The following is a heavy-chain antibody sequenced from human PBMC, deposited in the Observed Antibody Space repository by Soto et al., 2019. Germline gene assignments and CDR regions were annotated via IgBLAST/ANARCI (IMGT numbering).Heavy chain of an antibody. D-gene: IGHD2-2*01. J-gene: IGHJ5*02. CDR3: ARVVPGADAWFGP. CDR2: ISLYSDGA. V-gene: IGHV1-18*01. CDR1: GYTCSNYG. Sequence: QVQLVQSGGEVKRPGASVKVSCKTSGYTCSNYGITWARQAPGQPIAWQGWISLYSDGANYAQKCQGRVSMTTDPSTTTTYMEMRRLRSDDTFVYYCARVVPGADAWFGPWGQGTRVTVSS.